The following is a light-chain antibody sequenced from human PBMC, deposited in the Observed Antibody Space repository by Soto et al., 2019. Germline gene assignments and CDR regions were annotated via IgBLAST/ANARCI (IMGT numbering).Light chain of an antibody. V-gene: IGKV3-11*01. CDR3: QQRSNWPPYT. CDR2: DAS. J-gene: IGKJ2*01. CDR1: QSVSSY. Sequence: EIVLTQSPATLSLSPGERATLSCRASQSVSSYLAWYQQKPGQAPRLLIYDASNRATGIPARFSGSGSGTDITLNRGNLEAEDFTVYYCQQRSNWPPYTFGQETKLEIK.